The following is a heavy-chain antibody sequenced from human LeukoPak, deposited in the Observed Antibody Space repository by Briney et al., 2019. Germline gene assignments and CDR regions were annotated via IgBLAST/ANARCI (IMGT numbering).Heavy chain of an antibody. CDR3: ARGADGVSSNSRGWFDP. J-gene: IGHJ5*02. Sequence: GGSLRLSCAASGFTFSSYSMNWVRQAPGKGLEWVSSISSSSSYKYYADSLKGRFTISRDNAKNSLFLQMNSLRAEDTAVYSCARGADGVSSNSRGWFDPWGQGTLVTVSS. D-gene: IGHD2-15*01. CDR1: GFTFSSYS. CDR2: ISSSSSYK. V-gene: IGHV3-21*01.